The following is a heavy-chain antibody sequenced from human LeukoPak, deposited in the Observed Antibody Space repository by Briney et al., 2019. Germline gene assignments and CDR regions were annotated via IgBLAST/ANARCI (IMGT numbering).Heavy chain of an antibody. CDR1: GFVFSTYW. Sequence: GGSLRLSCAASGFVFSTYWVTWVRQAPGMGLEWVANIKPDGTERFYVDSVKGRFTIPRDNAKNSLYLQMNSLGAEDTAVYYCARVRTEWYIDLWGRGTLVTVSA. J-gene: IGHJ2*01. CDR3: ARVRTEWYIDL. V-gene: IGHV3-7*01. CDR2: IKPDGTER. D-gene: IGHD2-8*02.